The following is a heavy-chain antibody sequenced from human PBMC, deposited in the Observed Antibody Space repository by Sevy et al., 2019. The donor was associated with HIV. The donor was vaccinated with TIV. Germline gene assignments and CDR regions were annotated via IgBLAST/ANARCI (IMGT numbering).Heavy chain of an antibody. D-gene: IGHD3-3*01. Sequence: GGSLRLSCAASGFIVTSHYMAWVRQAPGKGLEWVSSFYTGGGTYYVDTVKGRFTISRDNSKNTLYLQMHSLSAEDTAFYYCARVPRYDEPYYFDYWGQGALVTVSS. CDR2: FYTGGGT. V-gene: IGHV3-53*01. J-gene: IGHJ4*02. CDR3: ARVPRYDEPYYFDY. CDR1: GFIVTSHY.